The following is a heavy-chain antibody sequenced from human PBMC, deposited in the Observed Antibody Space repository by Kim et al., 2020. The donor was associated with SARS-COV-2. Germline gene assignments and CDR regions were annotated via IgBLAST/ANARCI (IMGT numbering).Heavy chain of an antibody. J-gene: IGHJ3*02. V-gene: IGHV4-59*12. Sequence: STNYHPALKSRVTRSVDTSKNQFSLKLSSVTAADTAVYYWASGSLGAFDIWGQGTMVTVSS. D-gene: IGHD1-26*01. CDR2: ST. CDR3: ASGSLGAFDI.